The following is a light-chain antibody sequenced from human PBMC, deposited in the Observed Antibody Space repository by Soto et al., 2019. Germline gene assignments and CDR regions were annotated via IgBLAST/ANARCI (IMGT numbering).Light chain of an antibody. Sequence: EIVLTQSPGTLSLSPGERATLSCRASQSISSYLAWYQQRPGQAPRLLIYGASARATDIPARFSGSGSGTEFTLTISGLQSEDFAIYYCQQYSDWPLTFGGGTKVEIK. J-gene: IGKJ4*01. V-gene: IGKV3-15*01. CDR3: QQYSDWPLT. CDR1: QSISSY. CDR2: GAS.